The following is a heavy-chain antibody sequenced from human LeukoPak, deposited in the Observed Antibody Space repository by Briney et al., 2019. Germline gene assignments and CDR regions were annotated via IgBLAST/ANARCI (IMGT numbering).Heavy chain of an antibody. J-gene: IGHJ4*02. V-gene: IGHV4-4*07. CDR2: IYTSGST. CDR1: GGSISNYY. D-gene: IGHD3-9*01. Sequence: SETLSLTCTVSGGSISNYYWSWIRQPAGKGLEWIGHIYTSGSTNYNPSLKSRVTMSVDTSKNQFSLNLSSVTAADTAVYYCARGGVDWTFAYWGQGTLVTVSS. CDR3: ARGGVDWTFAY.